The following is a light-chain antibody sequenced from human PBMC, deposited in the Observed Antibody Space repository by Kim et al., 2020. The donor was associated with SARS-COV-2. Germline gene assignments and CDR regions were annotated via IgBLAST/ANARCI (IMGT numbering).Light chain of an antibody. Sequence: RVTISCTGSSSNIGANSDVHWYQHLPGTAPKLLIHGNTNRPSGVPDRFSGSKSGTSASLAITGLQAEDEADYYCQSYDSSLSGYVFGTGTKVTVL. V-gene: IGLV1-40*01. CDR1: SSNIGANSD. J-gene: IGLJ1*01. CDR2: GNT. CDR3: QSYDSSLSGYV.